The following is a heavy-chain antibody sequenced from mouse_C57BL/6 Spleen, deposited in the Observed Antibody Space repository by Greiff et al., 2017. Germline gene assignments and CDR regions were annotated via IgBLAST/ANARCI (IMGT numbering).Heavy chain of an antibody. J-gene: IGHJ4*01. V-gene: IGHV1-55*01. CDR2: IYPGSGST. D-gene: IGHD1-1*01. CDR3: ARSDYYGSSLYYAMDY. Sequence: VQLQQPGAELVKPGASVKMSCKASGYTFTSYWITWVKQRPGQGLEWIGDIYPGSGSTNYNEKFKSKATLTVDTSSSTAYMQLSSLTSEDSAVYYCARSDYYGSSLYYAMDYWGQGTSVTVSS. CDR1: GYTFTSYW.